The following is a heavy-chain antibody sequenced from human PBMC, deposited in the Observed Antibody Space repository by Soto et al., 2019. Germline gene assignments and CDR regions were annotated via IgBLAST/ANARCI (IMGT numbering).Heavy chain of an antibody. CDR1: GYTFTSYD. Sequence: ASVKVSCKASGYTFTSYDINWVRQATGQGLEWMGWMNPNSGNTGYAQKFQGRVTMTRNTSISTAYMELSSLRSEDTAVYYCAAYSERVRENYYYYRDVWGKGTTVTVS. CDR3: AAYSERVRENYYYYRDV. J-gene: IGHJ6*03. CDR2: MNPNSGNT. V-gene: IGHV1-8*01. D-gene: IGHD3-16*01.